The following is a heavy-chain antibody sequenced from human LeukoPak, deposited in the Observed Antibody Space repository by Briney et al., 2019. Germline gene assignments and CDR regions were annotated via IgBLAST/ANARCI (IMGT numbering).Heavy chain of an antibody. CDR1: GFTFNTYT. D-gene: IGHD2-15*01. Sequence: GGSLRLSCTASGFTFNTYTMHWVRQAPGKGLEWVAVLSSDGRSKNYADSVKGRFTISRDNSKNTLYLQMNSLRAEDTAVYYCAKIGGILKPQRYLIYFDYWGQGTLVTVSS. CDR2: LSSDGRSK. J-gene: IGHJ4*02. CDR3: AKIGGILKPQRYLIYFDY. V-gene: IGHV3-30-3*02.